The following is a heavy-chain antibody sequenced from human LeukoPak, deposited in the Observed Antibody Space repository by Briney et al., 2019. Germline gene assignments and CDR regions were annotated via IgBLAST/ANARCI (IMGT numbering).Heavy chain of an antibody. J-gene: IGHJ6*02. Sequence: PGRSLRLSCAASGFTFSSYGMHWVRQAPGKGLEWVAVISYDGSNKYYADSVKGRFTISRDNSKNTLYLQMNSLRAEDTAVYYCAKSGQGMDVWGQGTTVTASS. V-gene: IGHV3-30*18. CDR2: ISYDGSNK. D-gene: IGHD6-25*01. CDR3: AKSGQGMDV. CDR1: GFTFSSYG.